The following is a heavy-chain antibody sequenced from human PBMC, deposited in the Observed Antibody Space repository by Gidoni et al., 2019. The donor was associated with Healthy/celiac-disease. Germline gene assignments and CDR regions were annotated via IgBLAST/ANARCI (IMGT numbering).Heavy chain of an antibody. J-gene: IGHJ4*02. Sequence: QVQLVESGGGVVQPGRSLRLSCAASGFTFSSYGMHWVRQAPGKGLEWVAVIWYDGSNKYYADSVKGRFTISRDNSKNTLYLQMNSLGAEGTAVYYCARVSVRGYSTFDYWGQGTLVTVSS. V-gene: IGHV3-33*01. CDR3: ARVSVRGYSTFDY. CDR1: GFTFSSYG. CDR2: IWYDGSNK. D-gene: IGHD5-18*01.